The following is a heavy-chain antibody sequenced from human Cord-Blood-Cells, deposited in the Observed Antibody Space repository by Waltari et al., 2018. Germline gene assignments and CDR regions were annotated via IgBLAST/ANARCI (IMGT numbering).Heavy chain of an antibody. V-gene: IGHV3-30*04. J-gene: IGHJ4*02. CDR2: ISYDGRNK. Sequence: QVQLVESGGGVVQPGRSLRLSCAASGFTFRSYAMHWVRQAPGKGLEGVAVISYDGRNKYYADSVKGRFTISRDNSKNTLYLQMNSLRAEDTAVYYCAGGSYYFYYWGQGTLVTVSS. D-gene: IGHD1-26*01. CDR3: AGGSYYFYY. CDR1: GFTFRSYA.